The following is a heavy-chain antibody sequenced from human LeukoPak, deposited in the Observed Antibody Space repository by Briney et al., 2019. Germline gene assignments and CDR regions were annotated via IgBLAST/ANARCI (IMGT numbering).Heavy chain of an antibody. V-gene: IGHV3-7*01. Sequence: GGSLRLSSAASGFTFSDYWMTSVRQVPRKGLEWVANVGRDGSEKNYVDSVEGRFTISRDNAKKSLDLEMNSLRVEDTALYYCAKVGTWELQRVFENWGQGTLVTVSS. CDR1: GFTFSDYW. CDR3: AKVGTWELQRVFEN. J-gene: IGHJ4*02. D-gene: IGHD1-26*01. CDR2: VGRDGSEK.